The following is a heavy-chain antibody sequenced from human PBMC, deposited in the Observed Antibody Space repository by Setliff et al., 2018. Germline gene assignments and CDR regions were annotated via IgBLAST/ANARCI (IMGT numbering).Heavy chain of an antibody. D-gene: IGHD2-2*01. J-gene: IGHJ4*02. CDR1: AKTFTAYY. Sequence: GASVKVSCKASAKTFTAYYVHWVRQAPGQGLEWMGWISPYSGNTYYAPKFQGRITMTTDTSTTTAYMELKSLRSDDTAIYYCSRLVRYCTRTSCQRLSGDDYWGQGALVTVSS. V-gene: IGHV1-18*01. CDR2: ISPYSGNT. CDR3: SRLVRYCTRTSCQRLSGDDY.